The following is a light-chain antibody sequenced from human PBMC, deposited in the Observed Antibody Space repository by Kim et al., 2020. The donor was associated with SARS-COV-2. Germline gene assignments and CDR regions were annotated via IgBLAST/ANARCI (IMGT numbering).Light chain of an antibody. Sequence: GQKVTISCSGSSSNIENNYVSWYKQLPGPAPKLLIYDNDKRPSGIPARFSGSKSGTSATLGITKLQTGDEADYYCGTWDSSLSAVVFGGGTQLTVL. CDR2: DND. CDR1: SSNIENNY. V-gene: IGLV1-51*01. CDR3: GTWDSSLSAVV. J-gene: IGLJ2*01.